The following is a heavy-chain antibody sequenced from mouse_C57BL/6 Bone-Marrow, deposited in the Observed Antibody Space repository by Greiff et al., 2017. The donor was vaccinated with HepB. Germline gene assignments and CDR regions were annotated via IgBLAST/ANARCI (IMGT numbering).Heavy chain of an antibody. V-gene: IGHV1-19*01. Sequence: EVQLQQSGPVLVKPGASVKMSCKASGYTFTDYYMNWVKQSHGKSLEWIGVINPYNGGTSYNQKFKGKATLTVDKSSSTAYMELNSLTSEDSAVYYCARNLRGYYAMDYWGQGTSVTVSS. CDR3: ARNLRGYYAMDY. J-gene: IGHJ4*01. CDR2: INPYNGGT. CDR1: GYTFTDYY.